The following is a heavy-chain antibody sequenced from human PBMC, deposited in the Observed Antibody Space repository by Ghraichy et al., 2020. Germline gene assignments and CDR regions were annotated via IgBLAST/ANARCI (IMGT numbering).Heavy chain of an antibody. CDR1: GGSFSGYY. CDR3: ARGNYPSGDYYYYYMDV. CDR2: INHSGST. J-gene: IGHJ6*03. Sequence: SETLSLTCAVYGGSFSGYYWSWIRQPPGKGLEWIGEINHSGSTNYNPSLKSRVTISVDTSKNQFSLKLSSVTAADTAVYYCARGNYPSGDYYYYYMDVWGKGTTVTVSS. V-gene: IGHV4-34*01. D-gene: IGHD1-7*01.